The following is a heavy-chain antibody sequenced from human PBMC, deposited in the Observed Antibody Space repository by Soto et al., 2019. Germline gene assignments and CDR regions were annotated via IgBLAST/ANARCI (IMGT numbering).Heavy chain of an antibody. V-gene: IGHV3-9*01. D-gene: IGHD3-22*01. CDR1: GFTFDDYA. CDR3: AKNNHAPYDSSDTGWFDP. Sequence: EVQLVESGGGLVQPGRSLRLSCAASGFTFDDYAMHWVRQAPGKGLEWVSGISWNSGSIGYADSVKGRFTISRDNAKNSLYLQRNSLRAEDTALYYCAKNNHAPYDSSDTGWFDPWGQGTLVTVSS. J-gene: IGHJ5*02. CDR2: ISWNSGSI.